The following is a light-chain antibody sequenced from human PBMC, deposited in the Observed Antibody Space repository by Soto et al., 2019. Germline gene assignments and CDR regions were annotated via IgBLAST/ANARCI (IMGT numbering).Light chain of an antibody. CDR3: QQYNKWPLT. J-gene: IGKJ1*01. CDR2: DAS. Sequence: ETVMTQSPATLSVSPGERATLSCRASQSVSSALAWYQQKPGLPPRLLIYDASTRATGIPARFSGSGSGTDFTLTISSLQSQDFAVYYCQQYNKWPLTFGQGTKVDI. CDR1: QSVSSA. V-gene: IGKV3-15*01.